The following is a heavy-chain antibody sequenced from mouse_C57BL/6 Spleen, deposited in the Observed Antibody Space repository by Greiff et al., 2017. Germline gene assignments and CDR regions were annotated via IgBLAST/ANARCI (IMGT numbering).Heavy chain of an antibody. CDR1: GFPFPDYY. CDR3: ARYYYGSSGAMDY. V-gene: IGHV7-3*01. D-gene: IGHD1-1*01. CDR2: IRNKANGYTT. J-gene: IGHJ4*01. Sequence: EVQLVESGGGLVQPGGSLSLSCAASGFPFPDYYMSWVRQPPGKAPEWLGFIRNKANGYTTEYSASVKGRFTISRDNSQSILYLQMNALRAEDSATYYCARYYYGSSGAMDYWGQGTSVTVSS.